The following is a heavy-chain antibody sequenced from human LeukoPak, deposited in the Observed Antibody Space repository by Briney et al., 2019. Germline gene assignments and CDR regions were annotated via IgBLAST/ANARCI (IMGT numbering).Heavy chain of an antibody. CDR3: VSLRKRGGAFDN. CDR1: GGSISSYY. V-gene: IGHV4-59*12. Sequence: PSETLSLTCTVSGGSISSYYWSWIRQPPGKGLEWIGYIYYSGSTNYNPSLKSRVTISVDTSKNQFSLKLRSVTAADTDVYYCVSLRKRGGAFDNWGQGTMVTVSS. CDR2: IYYSGST. J-gene: IGHJ3*02.